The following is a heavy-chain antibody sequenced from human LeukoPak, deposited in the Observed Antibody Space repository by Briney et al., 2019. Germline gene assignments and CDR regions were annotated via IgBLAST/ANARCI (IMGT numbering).Heavy chain of an antibody. CDR3: ARRRTRPEAFDI. Sequence: SETLSLTCTVSGGSISNYYWTWMRQSPGKGLEWIGYIYYSGSTNYNPSLRSRVTISLDTSKNQFSLKLSSVTAADTAVYYCARRRTRPEAFDISGQGTVVTVSS. J-gene: IGHJ3*02. CDR2: IYYSGST. D-gene: IGHD6-6*01. V-gene: IGHV4-59*01. CDR1: GGSISNYY.